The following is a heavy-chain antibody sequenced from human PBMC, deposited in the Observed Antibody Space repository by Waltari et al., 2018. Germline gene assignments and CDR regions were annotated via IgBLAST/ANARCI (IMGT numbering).Heavy chain of an antibody. V-gene: IGHV4-34*01. CDR1: GGSFSGYY. D-gene: IGHD3-3*01. CDR2: INHSGST. CDR3: ARLNVLRFLEWFQTNYFDY. Sequence: QVQLQQWGAGLLKPSETLSLTCAVYGGSFSGYYWSWIRQPPGKGLEWIGEINHSGSTNYNPSLKSRVTISVDTSKNQFSLKLSSVTAADTAVYYCARLNVLRFLEWFQTNYFDYWGQGTLVTVSS. J-gene: IGHJ4*02.